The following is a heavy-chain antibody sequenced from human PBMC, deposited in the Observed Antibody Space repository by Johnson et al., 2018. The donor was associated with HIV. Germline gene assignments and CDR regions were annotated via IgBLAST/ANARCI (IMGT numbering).Heavy chain of an antibody. CDR1: GFTFSDYY. Sequence: QVQLVESGGGLVKPGGSLRLSCAASGFTFSDYYMHWIRQAPGKGLEWISYISSSGSTIYYADSVKGRFTISRDICKHSLYLQMNRLRAEDTAVYYFGRDRTKVEIVPGMGSDYHASTVYQKDDAFDIWGQGTMVTVSS. J-gene: IGHJ3*02. D-gene: IGHD3-22*01. CDR3: GRDRTKVEIVPGMGSDYHASTVYQKDDAFDI. CDR2: ISSSGSTI. V-gene: IGHV3-11*04.